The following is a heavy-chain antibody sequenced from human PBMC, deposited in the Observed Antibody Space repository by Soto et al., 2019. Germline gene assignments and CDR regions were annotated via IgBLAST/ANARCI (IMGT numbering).Heavy chain of an antibody. V-gene: IGHV3-53*04. J-gene: IGHJ4*02. D-gene: IGHD2-15*01. CDR3: ARASCSGGSCFWTFDY. CDR2: IYSDGTT. Sequence: EEQLVESGGGLVQPGGSLRLSCAASGLTVSSNYMSWVRQAPGKGLEWVSVIYSDGTTYYADSVLGRFTISRDNSKNTLYLQMNSLRAEDTAVYYCARASCSGGSCFWTFDYWGQGTLATVSS. CDR1: GLTVSSNY.